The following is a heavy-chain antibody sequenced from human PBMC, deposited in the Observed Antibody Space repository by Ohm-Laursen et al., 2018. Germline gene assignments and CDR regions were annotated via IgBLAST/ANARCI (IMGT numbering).Heavy chain of an antibody. J-gene: IGHJ4*02. CDR3: ARGGATEPYDY. CDR2: IRAYNGDT. Sequence: ASVKVSCKASGYTFTSYDISWVRQAPGQGLEWMGWIRAYNGDTDYSQNLQGRVAMTTDTSTSTAYMELSSLRSEDTAVYYCARGGATEPYDYWGQGTLVTVSS. D-gene: IGHD1-26*01. CDR1: GYTFTSYD. V-gene: IGHV1-18*01.